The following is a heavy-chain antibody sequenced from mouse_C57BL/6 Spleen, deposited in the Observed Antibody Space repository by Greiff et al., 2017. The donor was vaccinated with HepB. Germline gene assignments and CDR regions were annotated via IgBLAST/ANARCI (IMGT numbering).Heavy chain of an antibody. CDR1: GFSLSTLGMG. V-gene: IGHV8-8*01. Sequence: QVTLKESGPGILQPSQTPSLTCSFSGFSLSTLGMGVGWLRQPPGKGLEWLAHIWWDDDKYYNPALKSRLTIPKETSKNQVFLKIANVDTAATATYYWARIAMITAGYYYAMDYWGQGASVTVSS. CDR2: IWWDDDK. CDR3: ARIAMITAGYYYAMDY. J-gene: IGHJ4*01. D-gene: IGHD2-4*01.